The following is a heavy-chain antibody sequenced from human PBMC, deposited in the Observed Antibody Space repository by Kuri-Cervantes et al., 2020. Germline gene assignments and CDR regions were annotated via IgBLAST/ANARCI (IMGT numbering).Heavy chain of an antibody. CDR3: ARGRGRADYNFWSGYSSAPSFFDY. CDR2: VFHSGST. CDR1: GDSISNNNW. V-gene: IGHV4-4*02. Sequence: SETLSLTCTVSGDSISNNNWWNWVRQSPEKGLEWIGRVFHSGSTNYNPSLKSRLTISVDTSKNQFSLKLTSVTAADTAVYYCARGRGRADYNFWSGYSSAPSFFDYWGQGTLVTVSS. D-gene: IGHD3-3*01. J-gene: IGHJ4*02.